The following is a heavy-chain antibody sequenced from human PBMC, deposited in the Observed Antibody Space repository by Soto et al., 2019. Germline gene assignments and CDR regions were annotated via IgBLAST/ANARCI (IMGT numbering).Heavy chain of an antibody. V-gene: IGHV1-69*13. CDR2: IIPTFGTA. CDR3: ARSGHYYDSSGLDY. J-gene: IGHJ4*02. D-gene: IGHD3-22*01. CDR1: GGTFSSYA. Sequence: SVKVSCKASGGTFSSYAISWVRQAPGQGLEWMGGIIPTFGTANYAQKFQGRVTITADESTSTAYMELSSLRSEDTAVYYCARSGHYYDSSGLDYWGQGTLVTVSS.